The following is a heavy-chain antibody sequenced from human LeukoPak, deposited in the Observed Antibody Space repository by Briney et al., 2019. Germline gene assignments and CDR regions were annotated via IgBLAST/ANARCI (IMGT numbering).Heavy chain of an antibody. CDR1: GFTFDDYG. Sequence: PGGSLRLSCAASGFTFDDYGMSWARQAPGKGLEWVSGINWNGRSTGYADSVKGRFTISRDNAKNSLYLQMNSLRAEDTALYYCARGTLKAAATDFDYWGQGTLVTVSS. CDR2: INWNGRST. CDR3: ARGTLKAAATDFDY. V-gene: IGHV3-20*04. D-gene: IGHD6-13*01. J-gene: IGHJ4*02.